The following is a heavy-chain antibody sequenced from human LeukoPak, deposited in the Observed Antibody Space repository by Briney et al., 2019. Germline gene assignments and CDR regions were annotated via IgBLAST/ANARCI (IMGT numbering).Heavy chain of an antibody. V-gene: IGHV4-59*01. J-gene: IGHJ6*03. D-gene: IGHD3-10*01. CDR2: IYYSGST. Sequence: SETLSLTCTVSGGSISSYYWSWIRQPPGKGLEWIGYIYYSGSTNYSPSLKSRVTISVDTSKNQFSLKLSSVTAADTAVYYCAREGKITMVRGVIRYYYMDVWGKGTTVTISS. CDR1: GGSISSYY. CDR3: AREGKITMVRGVIRYYYMDV.